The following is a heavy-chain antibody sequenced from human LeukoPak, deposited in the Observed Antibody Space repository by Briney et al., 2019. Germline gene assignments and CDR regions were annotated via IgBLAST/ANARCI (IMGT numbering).Heavy chain of an antibody. CDR2: VTPIFGTA. CDR3: ATVRAGSWRRADAFDI. Sequence: SVKVSCKASGGSFSTYAISWVRQAPGQGLEWMGGVTPIFGTAKYAQKFQGRVTITADESTSTAYMELSSLRSEDTAVYYCATVRAGSWRRADAFDIWGQGTMVTVSS. V-gene: IGHV1-69*13. J-gene: IGHJ3*02. D-gene: IGHD6-13*01. CDR1: GGSFSTYA.